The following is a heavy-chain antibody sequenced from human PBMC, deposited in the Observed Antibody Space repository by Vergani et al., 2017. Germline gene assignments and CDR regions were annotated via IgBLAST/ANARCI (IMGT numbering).Heavy chain of an antibody. CDR1: GFTFSSYA. V-gene: IGHV3-23*01. Sequence: EVQLLESGGGLVQPGGSLRLSCAASGFTFSSYAMSWVRQAPGKGLEWVSAISGSGGSTYYADSVKGRFTISRDNSKNTLYLQMNSLRAEDTAVYYCAKQESQYCSSTSCSRYYYYYYMDVWGKGP. CDR3: AKQESQYCSSTSCSRYYYYYYMDV. D-gene: IGHD2-2*01. J-gene: IGHJ6*03. CDR2: ISGSGGST.